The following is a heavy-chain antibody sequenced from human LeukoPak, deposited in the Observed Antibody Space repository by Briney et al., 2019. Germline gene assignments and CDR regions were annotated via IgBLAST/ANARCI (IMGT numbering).Heavy chain of an antibody. CDR3: ARPPQLAAFDY. CDR1: GYSITSYW. J-gene: IGHJ4*02. CDR2: IYPGDSDT. V-gene: IGHV5-51*01. D-gene: IGHD2-2*01. Sequence: GESLKISCKGSGYSITSYWIGWVRQMPGKGLEWMGIIYPGDSDTRYSPSFQGQVTISADRSISTAYLQWSSLKASDTAMYYCARPPQLAAFDYWGQGTLVTVSS.